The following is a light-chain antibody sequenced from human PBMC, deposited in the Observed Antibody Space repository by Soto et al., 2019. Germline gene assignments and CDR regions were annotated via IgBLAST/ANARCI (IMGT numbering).Light chain of an antibody. V-gene: IGKV1-9*01. CDR3: QQLNTYPIT. CDR2: AAS. J-gene: IGKJ5*01. CDR1: QGINSY. Sequence: IPLTQSPSSLSASVGDRVTVTCRASQGINSYLAWYQQKPGKAPNLLIYAASTLRSGVPSRFSGSGSGTDFTLTISSLQPEDFATYYCQQLNTYPITFGQGTRLEIK.